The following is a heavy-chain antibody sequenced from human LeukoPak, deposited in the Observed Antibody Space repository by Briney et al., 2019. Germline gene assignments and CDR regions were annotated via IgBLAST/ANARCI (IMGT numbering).Heavy chain of an antibody. CDR3: SRDRGIGYPSSWRGGLYNFDY. V-gene: IGHV3-48*03. CDR1: GFTFSSYE. CDR2: ISSSGSTI. J-gene: IGHJ4*02. D-gene: IGHD6-13*01. Sequence: GGSLRLSCAASGFTFSSYEMNWVRQAPGKGLEWVSYISSSGSTIYYADSVKGRFTISRDNAKNSLYLQMNSLEIEDTAVYYCSRDRGIGYPSSWRGGLYNFDYWGQGTLVTVSS.